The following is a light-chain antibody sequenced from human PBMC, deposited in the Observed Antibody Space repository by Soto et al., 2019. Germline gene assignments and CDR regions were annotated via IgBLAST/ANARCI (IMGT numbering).Light chain of an antibody. Sequence: QSVLTQPTSVSGAPGQRVTISCTGSSSNIGAGYDVHWYQQLPGTAPKLLIYGNSNRPSGLTDRFSGSKSGTSASLSITGLQAEDEADYYCQSYDSSLSGWVFGGGTKLTVL. CDR3: QSYDSSLSGWV. J-gene: IGLJ3*02. CDR1: SSNIGAGYD. CDR2: GNS. V-gene: IGLV1-40*01.